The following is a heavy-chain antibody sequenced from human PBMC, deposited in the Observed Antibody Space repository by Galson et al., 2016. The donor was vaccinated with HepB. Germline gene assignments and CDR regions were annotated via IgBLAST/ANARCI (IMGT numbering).Heavy chain of an antibody. J-gene: IGHJ4*02. CDR3: AKGVAGKGFDY. CDR2: LYRDGST. CDR1: GFTFSSYA. D-gene: IGHD6-19*01. V-gene: IGHV3-23*01. Sequence: SLRLSCAASGFTFSSYAMSWVRQAPGKGLEWVSVLYRDGSTYYADSVEGRFTISRDNSRNTLYLQMNSLRAEDTAAYYCAKGVAGKGFDYWGQGTLVTVSS.